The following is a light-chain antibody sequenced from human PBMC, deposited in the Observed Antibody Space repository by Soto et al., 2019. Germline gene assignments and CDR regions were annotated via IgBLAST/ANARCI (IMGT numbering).Light chain of an antibody. CDR2: SNT. CDR1: VSNIGAGFD. CDR3: QSSDNSLSVL. V-gene: IGLV1-40*01. Sequence: QSVLTQPPSVSGAPGQGVTISCTGSVSNIGAGFDVHWYQQLPGAAPRLLIFSNTNRPSGVPDRFSGSRSGTSASLAITGLQAEDEGDYYCQSSDNSLSVLFGGGTKVTVL. J-gene: IGLJ2*01.